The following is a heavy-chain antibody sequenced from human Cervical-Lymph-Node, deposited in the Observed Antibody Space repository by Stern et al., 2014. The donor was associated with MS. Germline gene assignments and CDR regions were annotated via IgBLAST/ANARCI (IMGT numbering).Heavy chain of an antibody. Sequence: EVQLVESGGGLVQPGRSLRLSCAASGFTFDDYAMHWVRQAPGKGLEWASGISWNSGSIGYADSVKGRFTISRDNAKNSLYLQMNSLRAEDTALYYCVKALGATPYYYGMDVWGQGTTVTVSS. CDR2: ISWNSGSI. V-gene: IGHV3-9*01. D-gene: IGHD1-26*01. CDR3: VKALGATPYYYGMDV. CDR1: GFTFDDYA. J-gene: IGHJ6*02.